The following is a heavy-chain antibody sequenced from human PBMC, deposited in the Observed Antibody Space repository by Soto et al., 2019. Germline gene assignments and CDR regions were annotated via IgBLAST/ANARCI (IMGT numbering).Heavy chain of an antibody. CDR1: GFAFSSYS. D-gene: IGHD3-10*01. J-gene: IGHJ4*02. CDR2: ITRSADLS. CDR3: AKWSGFGDL. V-gene: IGHV3-23*01. Sequence: GGSLRLSCEASGFAFSSYSITWVRQAPGKGLEYVSGITRSADLSFYADSVRCRFTVSRDNSKNTAYLQMNSLRVEDTAVYYCAKWSGFGDLWGQGTLVTVSS.